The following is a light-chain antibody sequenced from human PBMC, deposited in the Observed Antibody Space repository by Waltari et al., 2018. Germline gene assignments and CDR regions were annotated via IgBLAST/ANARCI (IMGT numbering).Light chain of an antibody. Sequence: DIVLTQSPDSLAVFLVDRATINCKSSQSFFYSLNNKNYLSWYQQKPGQPPKLLIYWASTRESGVPDRFSGSGSGTDFTLTISRLQAEDVALYFCQQYYGSPFTFGGGTKVEIK. CDR2: WAS. J-gene: IGKJ4*01. CDR1: QSFFYSLNNKNY. V-gene: IGKV4-1*01. CDR3: QQYYGSPFT.